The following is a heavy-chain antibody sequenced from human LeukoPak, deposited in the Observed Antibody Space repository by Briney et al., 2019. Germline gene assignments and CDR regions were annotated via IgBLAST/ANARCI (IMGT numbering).Heavy chain of an antibody. CDR2: ISAYNGNT. Sequence: ASVKISCKASGGTLSAYAINWVRQAPGQGLEWMGWISAYNGNTNYAQKLQGRVTMTTDTSTSTAYMELRSLRSDDTAVYYCAREEWEPRGLDPWGQGTLVTVSS. CDR1: GGTLSAYA. J-gene: IGHJ5*02. CDR3: AREEWEPRGLDP. D-gene: IGHD1-26*01. V-gene: IGHV1-18*01.